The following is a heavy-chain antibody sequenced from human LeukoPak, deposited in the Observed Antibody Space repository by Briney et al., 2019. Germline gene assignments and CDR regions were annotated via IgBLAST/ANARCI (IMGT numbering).Heavy chain of an antibody. V-gene: IGHV1-24*01. Sequence: ASVKVSCKVSGYTLTELSMHWVRQAPGKGLDWMGGFDPEDGETIYGQKFQGIVTMTEDTSTDTAYMELSSLRSEHTAVYYCATDLPTSYDFWSGAGGVWGKGTTVSVSS. J-gene: IGHJ6*04. CDR2: FDPEDGET. CDR1: GYTLTELS. D-gene: IGHD3-3*01. CDR3: ATDLPTSYDFWSGAGGV.